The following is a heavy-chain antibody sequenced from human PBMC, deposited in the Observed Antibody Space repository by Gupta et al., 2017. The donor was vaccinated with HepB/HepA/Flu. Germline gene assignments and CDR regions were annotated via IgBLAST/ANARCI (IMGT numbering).Heavy chain of an antibody. J-gene: IGHJ4*02. Sequence: QVQLVESGGGVVQPGRSLRLSCAASGFTFSSYGMHWVRQAPGKGLEWVAVIWYDGSNKYYADSVKGRFTISRDNSKNTLYLQMNSLRAEDTAVYYCARFSSGGYFDYWGQGTLVTVSS. D-gene: IGHD3-16*01. CDR1: GFTFSSYG. CDR2: IWYDGSNK. V-gene: IGHV3-33*01. CDR3: ARFSSGGYFDY.